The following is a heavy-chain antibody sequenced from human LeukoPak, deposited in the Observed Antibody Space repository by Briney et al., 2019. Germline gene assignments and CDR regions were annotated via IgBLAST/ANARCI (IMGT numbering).Heavy chain of an antibody. CDR2: IYYSGST. CDR1: GGSISSSSYY. J-gene: IGHJ4*02. D-gene: IGHD2-2*01. Sequence: PSETLSLICTVSGGSISSSSYYWGWIRQPPGKGLEWIGSIYYSGSTYYNPSLKSRVTISVDTSKNQFSLKLSSVTAADTAVYYCARALFFSSTTAFDYWGQGTLVTVSS. CDR3: ARALFFSSTTAFDY. V-gene: IGHV4-39*07.